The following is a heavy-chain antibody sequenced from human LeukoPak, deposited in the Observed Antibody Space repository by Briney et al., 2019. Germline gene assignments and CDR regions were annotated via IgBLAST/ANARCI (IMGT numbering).Heavy chain of an antibody. CDR1: GSTFTNSW. CDR3: ARRDGSLWYFDY. J-gene: IGHJ4*02. Sequence: KRGESLEISFQGSGSTFTNSWIAWVRQLPGEGLEWMGIIYPGDFDTRYSPSFQGQVTISADKSISTAYLQWRSLKASDTAMYYCARRDGSLWYFDYWVQGTLVTVSS. CDR2: IYPGDFDT. V-gene: IGHV5-51*01. D-gene: IGHD3-10*01.